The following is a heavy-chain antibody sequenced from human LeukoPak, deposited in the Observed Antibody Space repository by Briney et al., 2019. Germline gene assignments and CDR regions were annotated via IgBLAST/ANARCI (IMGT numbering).Heavy chain of an antibody. CDR2: IYYSGST. J-gene: IGHJ6*03. CDR1: GGSISSYY. Sequence: SETLSLTCTVSGGSISSYYWSWIRQPPGKGLEWIGYIYYSGSTNNNPSLKSRVTISVDKSKNQISLKLSSVTAADTAVYYCTRGSIAYYYMDVWGKGTTVTISS. CDR3: TRGSIAYYYMDV. D-gene: IGHD3-22*01. V-gene: IGHV4-59*01.